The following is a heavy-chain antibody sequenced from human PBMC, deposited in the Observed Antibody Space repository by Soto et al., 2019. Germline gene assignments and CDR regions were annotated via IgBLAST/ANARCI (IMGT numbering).Heavy chain of an antibody. CDR2: LSAYNGNT. CDR3: ARDRGAYDFWSGYPRGVFDY. Sequence: QVQLVQSGAEVKKPGASVKVSCKASGYTFTSYGISWVRQAPGQGLERMGWLSAYNGNTNYAQKLQGRVTMTTDTSTSTAYMELGSLRSDDTAVYYCARDRGAYDFWSGYPRGVFDYWGQGTLVTVSS. V-gene: IGHV1-18*01. CDR1: GYTFTSYG. J-gene: IGHJ4*02. D-gene: IGHD3-3*01.